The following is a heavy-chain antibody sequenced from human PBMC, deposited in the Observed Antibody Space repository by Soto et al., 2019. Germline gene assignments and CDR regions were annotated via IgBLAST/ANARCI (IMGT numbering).Heavy chain of an antibody. Sequence: GGSLRLSCAASGFIFSDFYMDWVRQAPGKGLEWVGRTRKKVNGYTTEYAASVKGRFTVSRDDSKNSLYLQMSGLKTEDTAVYYCARAPRFGGNYFFDYWGQGTQVTVSS. D-gene: IGHD3-3*01. V-gene: IGHV3-72*01. CDR2: TRKKVNGYTT. CDR3: ARAPRFGGNYFFDY. J-gene: IGHJ4*02. CDR1: GFIFSDFY.